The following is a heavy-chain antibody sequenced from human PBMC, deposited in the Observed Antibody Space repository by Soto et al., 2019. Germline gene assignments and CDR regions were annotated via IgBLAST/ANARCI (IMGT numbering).Heavy chain of an antibody. CDR1: GGSISSYF. CDR2: ISDSGNT. J-gene: IGHJ4*02. V-gene: IGHV4-59*08. Sequence: QAQLQESGPGLVKPSETLSLTCTVSGGSISSYFWSWIRQPPGKGLEWIGHISDSGNTNYNPSLRSRVIISVDTSKNHLYLKLGSVTAADTAVYYCARHYRTGWYGFDYWGQGTLVTVSS. D-gene: IGHD6-19*01. CDR3: ARHYRTGWYGFDY.